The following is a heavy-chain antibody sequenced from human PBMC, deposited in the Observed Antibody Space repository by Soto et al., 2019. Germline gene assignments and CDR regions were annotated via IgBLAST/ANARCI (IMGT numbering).Heavy chain of an antibody. CDR3: ARRFGSSWIDY. D-gene: IGHD6-13*01. V-gene: IGHV4-39*01. CDR2: IYYSGST. Sequence: QLQLQESGPGLVKPSETLSLTCTVSGGSISSSSYYWRWIRQPPGKGLEWIGSIYYSGSTYYNPSLKSRVTMSVDTSKNQFSLTLSSVTAADTAVYYCARRFGSSWIDYWGQGTLVTVSS. CDR1: GGSISSSSYY. J-gene: IGHJ4*02.